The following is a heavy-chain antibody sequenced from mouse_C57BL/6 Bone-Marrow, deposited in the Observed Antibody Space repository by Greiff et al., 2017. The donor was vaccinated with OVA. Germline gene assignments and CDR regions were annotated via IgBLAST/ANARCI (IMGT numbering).Heavy chain of an antibody. CDR3: ARIYYGYDGGWYFDV. CDR2: ISSGGDYI. J-gene: IGHJ1*03. V-gene: IGHV5S21*01. Sequence: EVKLVESGEGLVKPGGSLKLSCAASGFTFSSYAMSWVRQTPEKRLEWVAYISSGGDYIYYADTVKGRFTISRDNARNTLYLQMSSLKSEDTAMYYCARIYYGYDGGWYFDVWGTGTTVTVSS. CDR1: GFTFSSYA. D-gene: IGHD2-2*01.